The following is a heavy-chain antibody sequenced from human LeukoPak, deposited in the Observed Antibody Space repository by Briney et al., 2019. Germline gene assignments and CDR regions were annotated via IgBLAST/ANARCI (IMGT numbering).Heavy chain of an antibody. CDR2: LSASGNSA. CDR1: RFTFSSYA. Sequence: GGSLRLSCAASRFTFSSYAMSWVRQAPGKGLAWVSGLSASGNSAYYADSAMGRFTISRDNSKNTLYLQMNSLRAEDTAVYYCAKVIRSSGWYVDYWGQGTLVTVSS. J-gene: IGHJ4*02. D-gene: IGHD6-19*01. CDR3: AKVIRSSGWYVDY. V-gene: IGHV3-23*01.